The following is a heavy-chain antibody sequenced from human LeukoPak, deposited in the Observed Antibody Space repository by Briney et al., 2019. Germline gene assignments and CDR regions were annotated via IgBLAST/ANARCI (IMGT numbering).Heavy chain of an antibody. V-gene: IGHV4-61*01. CDR1: GGSISSGSYY. CDR3: ARNHPGVITGAGNYYYYMDV. J-gene: IGHJ6*03. CDR2: IYYSGST. D-gene: IGHD3-22*01. Sequence: SETLSLTCTVSGGSISSGSYYWNWIRQPPGKGLEWIGYIYYSGSTNYNPSLKSRVTISLDTSKNQFSLKLNSLTAADTAIYYCARNHPGVITGAGNYYYYMDVWGKGTTVTVSS.